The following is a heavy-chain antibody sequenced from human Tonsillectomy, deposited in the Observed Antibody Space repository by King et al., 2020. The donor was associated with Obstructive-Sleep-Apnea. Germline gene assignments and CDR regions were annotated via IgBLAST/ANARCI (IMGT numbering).Heavy chain of an antibody. J-gene: IGHJ4*02. CDR2: IRSSSSAI. V-gene: IGHV3-48*04. D-gene: IGHD2-15*01. CDR3: ARGGGGFDY. Sequence: VQLVESGGGLVQPGGSLRLSCAASGFTFSSYNINWVRQAPGKGLGWVSYIRSSSSAIYYADSVKGRFTISRDNAKNSLYLQMNSLRVEDTAVYYCARGGGGFDYWGQGTLVTVSS. CDR1: GFTFSSYN.